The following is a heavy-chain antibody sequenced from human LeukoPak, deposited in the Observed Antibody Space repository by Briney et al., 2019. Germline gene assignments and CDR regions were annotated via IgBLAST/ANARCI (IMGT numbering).Heavy chain of an antibody. CDR1: GYTFTDYY. Sequence: ASVKVSCKACGYTFTDYYINWVRQAPGQGLEWIGWINPNSGDTNYAQKFQDRVTMTRDTSISTAYIELNFLRSDDTAVFYCARGDYYGSPKVVAAWGQGTLVTVSS. CDR2: INPNSGDT. CDR3: ARGDYYGSPKVVAA. D-gene: IGHD3-10*01. V-gene: IGHV1-2*02. J-gene: IGHJ5*02.